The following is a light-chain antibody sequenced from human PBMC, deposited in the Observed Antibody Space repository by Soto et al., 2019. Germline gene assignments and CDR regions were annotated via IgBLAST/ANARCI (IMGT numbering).Light chain of an antibody. J-gene: IGKJ1*01. V-gene: IGKV3-11*01. CDR3: QQRSNWPPWT. Sequence: EVVLTQSPATLSLSPGDRATLSCRASQSVSSYFAWYQQKPGQAPRLLIYDASNRATGIPARFSGSGSGTDFTLTISSLEPEDFAVYYCQQRSNWPPWTVGQGTKVDIK. CDR2: DAS. CDR1: QSVSSY.